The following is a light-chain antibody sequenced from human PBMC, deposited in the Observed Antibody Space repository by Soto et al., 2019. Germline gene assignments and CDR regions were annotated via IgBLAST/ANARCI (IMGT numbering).Light chain of an antibody. CDR3: QKYNSVPWT. J-gene: IGKJ1*01. CDR2: AAS. Sequence: DIQMTQSPSSLSASVGDRVTLTCRASQGISNLLAWYQQKPGKVPKLLIYAASTLQSGVPSRFSGSGSGTDFTLTISNLQPEDVATYYCQKYNSVPWTFGPGTNVEIK. V-gene: IGKV1-27*01. CDR1: QGISNL.